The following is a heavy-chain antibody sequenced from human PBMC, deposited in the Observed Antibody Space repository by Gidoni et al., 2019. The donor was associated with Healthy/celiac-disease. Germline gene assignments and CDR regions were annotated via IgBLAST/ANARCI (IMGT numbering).Heavy chain of an antibody. CDR2: ISSSSSYI. J-gene: IGHJ4*02. CDR1: GFTFRSYS. CDR3: ARDTYDSSGYYSGFDY. D-gene: IGHD3-22*01. V-gene: IGHV3-21*01. Sequence: EVQLVESGVGLVKPGGSLRLSCAASGFTFRSYSMNWVRQAPGKGLEWVSSISSSSSYIYYADSVKGRFTISRDNAKNSLYLQMNSLRAEDTAVYYWARDTYDSSGYYSGFDYWGQGTLVTVSS.